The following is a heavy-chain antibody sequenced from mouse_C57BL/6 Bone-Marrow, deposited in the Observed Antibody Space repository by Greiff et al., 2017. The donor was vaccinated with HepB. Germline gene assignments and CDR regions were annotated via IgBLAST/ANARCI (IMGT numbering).Heavy chain of an antibody. CDR1: GYTFTDYY. J-gene: IGHJ3*01. Sequence: QVQLQQSGAELVRPGASVKLSCKASGYTFTDYYINWVKQRPGQGLEWIARIYPGSGNTYYNEKFKGKATLTAEKSSSTAYMQLSSLTSEDSAVYFCARGTVVAPFAYWGQGTLVTVSA. D-gene: IGHD1-1*01. CDR2: IYPGSGNT. V-gene: IGHV1-76*01. CDR3: ARGTVVAPFAY.